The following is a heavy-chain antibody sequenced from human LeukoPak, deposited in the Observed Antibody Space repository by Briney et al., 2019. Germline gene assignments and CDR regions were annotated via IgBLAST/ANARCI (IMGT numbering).Heavy chain of an antibody. J-gene: IGHJ4*02. D-gene: IGHD7-27*01. CDR1: GGSISGSGYY. Sequence: SETLSLTCTVSGGSISGSGYYWAWIRQPPEKGLEWIGSIYYSGTTYFNPSLKSRITISIDTSKNQFSLKLTSVTAADTAVYYCATGPPLGPGFWGQGTPVTVSS. CDR2: IYYSGTT. V-gene: IGHV4-39*01. CDR3: ATGPPLGPGF.